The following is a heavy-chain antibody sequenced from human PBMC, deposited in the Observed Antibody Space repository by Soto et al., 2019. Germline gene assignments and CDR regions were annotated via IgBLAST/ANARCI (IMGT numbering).Heavy chain of an antibody. CDR3: ASGRRYCSGTECYRPFDC. J-gene: IGHJ4*02. Sequence: GGSLRLSCAASGFAFGSFSMYWVRQAPGKGLEWVSLISYHGSKTYYADSVKGRFTIFRDNSKNTLSLHMKSLRTEGTAVYYCASGRRYCSGTECYRPFDCWGQGTLGNVSS. V-gene: IGHV3-30-3*01. CDR2: ISYHGSKT. CDR1: GFAFGSFS. D-gene: IGHD2-15*01.